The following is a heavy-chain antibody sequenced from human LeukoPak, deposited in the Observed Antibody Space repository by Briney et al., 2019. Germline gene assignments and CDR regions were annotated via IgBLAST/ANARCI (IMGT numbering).Heavy chain of an antibody. CDR2: ISDDETYK. D-gene: IGHD3-3*01. CDR3: ARGGITIFGVVSYMDV. CDR1: GFTFNSYS. V-gene: IGHV3-30-3*01. Sequence: PGGSLRLSCAASGFTFNSYSMHWVRQAPGKGLEWVTAISDDETYKFYADSVKGRFTISRDNAKNSLYLQMNSLRAEDTALYYCARGGITIFGVVSYMDVWGKGTTVTVSS. J-gene: IGHJ6*03.